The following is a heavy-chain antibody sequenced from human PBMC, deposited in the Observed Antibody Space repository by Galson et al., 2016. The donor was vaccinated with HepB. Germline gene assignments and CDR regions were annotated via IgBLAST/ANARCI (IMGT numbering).Heavy chain of an antibody. CDR3: ASRSWFDASGPSWYFDI. Sequence: SLRPSCAASGLSVTINYFLWVRQAPGKGLEWASVTYGDPSSGYADSVRGRFSGSRDNPKRPLYLQLDSLTVEDTAVYFCASRSWFDASGPSWYFDIRGQGTMVTVSS. V-gene: IGHV3-66*01. CDR2: TYGDPSS. D-gene: IGHD6-13*01. J-gene: IGHJ3*02. CDR1: GLSVTINY.